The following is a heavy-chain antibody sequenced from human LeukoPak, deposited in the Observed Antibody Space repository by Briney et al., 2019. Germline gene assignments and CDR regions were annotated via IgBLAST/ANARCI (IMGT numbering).Heavy chain of an antibody. J-gene: IGHJ4*02. CDR3: ARVARSENYDFWSGYQLGYDRYYFDY. D-gene: IGHD3-3*01. CDR2: TRNKANSYTT. Sequence: PGGSLRLSCAASGFTFSDHYMDWVRQAPGKGLEWVGRTRNKANSYTTEYAASVKGRFTISRDDSKNSLYLQMNSLKTEDTAVYYCARVARSENYDFWSGYQLGYDRYYFDYWGQGTLVTVSS. V-gene: IGHV3-72*01. CDR1: GFTFSDHY.